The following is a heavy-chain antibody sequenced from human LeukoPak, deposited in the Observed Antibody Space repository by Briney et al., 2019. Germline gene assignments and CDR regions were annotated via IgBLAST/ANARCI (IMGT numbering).Heavy chain of an antibody. V-gene: IGHV1-24*01. CDR1: GYTLTELS. CDR3: ARIFVDSSGYYYYWFDP. Sequence: ASVKVSCKVSGYTLTELSMHWVRQAPGKGLEWMGGFDPEDGETIYAQKFQGRVTMTRNTSISTAYMELSSLRSEDTAVYYCARIFVDSSGYYYYWFDPWGQGTLVTVSS. D-gene: IGHD3-22*01. J-gene: IGHJ5*02. CDR2: FDPEDGET.